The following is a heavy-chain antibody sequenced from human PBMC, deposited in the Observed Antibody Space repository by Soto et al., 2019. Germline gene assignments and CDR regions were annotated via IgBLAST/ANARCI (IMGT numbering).Heavy chain of an antibody. CDR1: GGTFSSYA. CDR3: AREPLDFSSTSCLPPERFDL. J-gene: IGHJ5*02. Sequence: SVKVSCKASGGTFSSYAISWVRQAPGQGLEWMGGIIPIFGTANYAQKFQGRVTITADESTSTAYMELSSLRSEDTAVYYCAREPLDFSSTSCLPPERFDLRGQGSPVPVSS. D-gene: IGHD2-2*01. CDR2: IIPIFGTA. V-gene: IGHV1-69*13.